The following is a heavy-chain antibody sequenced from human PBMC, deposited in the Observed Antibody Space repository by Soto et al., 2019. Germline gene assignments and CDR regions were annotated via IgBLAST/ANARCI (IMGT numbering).Heavy chain of an antibody. CDR3: AKNQERELPTVIDF. J-gene: IGHJ4*02. D-gene: IGHD1-7*01. CDR1: GLTFSNYA. Sequence: EVRLLESGGGLVKPGGSLRLSCATSGLTFSNYAMSWVRQAPGGGLEWVSSMSGSSSTTYYADSVRGRFTISRDKSKNTLYIQMSSLRAEDTALYYCAKNQERELPTVIDFWGQGTLVTVSS. CDR2: MSGSSSTT. V-gene: IGHV3-23*01.